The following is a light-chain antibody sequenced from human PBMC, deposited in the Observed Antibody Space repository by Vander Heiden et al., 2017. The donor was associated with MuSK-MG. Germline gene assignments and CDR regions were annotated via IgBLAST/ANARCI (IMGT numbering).Light chain of an antibody. CDR2: YTS. Sequence: SSVLPPAPPAPVAPGKTARITCGGNNSGSKSGHGYQQKPGQAPGRVIVYTSDRPSGIPERFSGSKSGNTATLKISRVEAGDEADEYCQVWDDSSDQVVFGGGTKLTVL. CDR3: QVWDDSSDQVV. J-gene: IGLJ2*01. V-gene: IGLV3-21*04. CDR1: NSGSKS.